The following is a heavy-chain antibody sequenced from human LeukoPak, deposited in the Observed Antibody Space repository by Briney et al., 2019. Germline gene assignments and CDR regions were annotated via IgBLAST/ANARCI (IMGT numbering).Heavy chain of an antibody. J-gene: IGHJ2*01. V-gene: IGHV1-2*06. CDR3: ARVSTTVTTWYFDL. CDR1: GYTLTDYY. CDR2: INPNSGGT. D-gene: IGHD4-17*01. Sequence: GSVKVSCKASGYTLTDYYMHWVRQAPGQGLEWMGRINPNSGGTNYAQKFQGRVTITADESTSTAYMELSSLRSEDTAVYYCARVSTTVTTWYFDLWGRGTLVTVSS.